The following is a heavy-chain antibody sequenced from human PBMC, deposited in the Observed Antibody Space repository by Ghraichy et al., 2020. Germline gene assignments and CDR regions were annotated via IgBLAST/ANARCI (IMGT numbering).Heavy chain of an antibody. CDR3: AKGDSSGYFWTGGMDV. Sequence: GESLNISCAASGFTFSSYALSWVRQAPGKGLEWVSAISGSGGSTYHADSVKGRFTISRDNSKNTLYLQMNSLRAEDTAVYYCAKGDSSGYFWTGGMDVWGQGTTVTVSS. CDR1: GFTFSSYA. D-gene: IGHD3-22*01. J-gene: IGHJ6*02. CDR2: ISGSGGST. V-gene: IGHV3-23*01.